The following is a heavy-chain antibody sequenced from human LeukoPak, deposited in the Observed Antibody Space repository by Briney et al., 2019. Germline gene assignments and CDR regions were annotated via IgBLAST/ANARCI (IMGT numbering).Heavy chain of an antibody. Sequence: SETLSLTCAVYGGSFSGYYWSWIRQPPGKGREWIGEINHSGSTNYHPSLKSRVTISVDTSKTPFSLKLSSVTAAHTAVYYCARVRRTYYYDSSGYYPYGGFDYWGQGTLVTVSS. CDR3: ARVRRTYYYDSSGYYPYGGFDY. D-gene: IGHD3-22*01. CDR1: GGSFSGYY. J-gene: IGHJ4*02. CDR2: INHSGST. V-gene: IGHV4-34*01.